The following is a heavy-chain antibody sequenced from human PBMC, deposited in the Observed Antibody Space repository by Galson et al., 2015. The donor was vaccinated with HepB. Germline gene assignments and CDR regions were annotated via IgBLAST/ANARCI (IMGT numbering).Heavy chain of an antibody. V-gene: IGHV1-3*01. Sequence: SVKVSCKASGYAFNNYIMHWVRQAPGQSFEWIGWINGGNGFTKYSQKFQGRVTVTRDTSATTVYMELTSLRSEDTAVYYCARDLVGSTDEFDYWGQGTLVTVSS. J-gene: IGHJ4*02. CDR1: GYAFNNYI. CDR3: ARDLVGSTDEFDY. CDR2: INGGNGFT. D-gene: IGHD1-26*01.